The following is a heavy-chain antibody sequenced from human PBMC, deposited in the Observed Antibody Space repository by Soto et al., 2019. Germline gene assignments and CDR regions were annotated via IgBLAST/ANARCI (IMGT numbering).Heavy chain of an antibody. J-gene: IGHJ6*02. V-gene: IGHV3-21*01. CDR2: ISSSSSYI. Sequence: EVQLVESGGGLVKPGGSLRLSCAASGFTFSSYSMNWVRQAPGKGLEWVSSISSSSSYIYYADSVKGRFTISRDNAKNSRYRQLNSWGAGGAAGDFCAGGGGPVDCMDVWGRGTTVTVSS. CDR1: GFTFSSYS. CDR3: AGGGGPVDCMDV. D-gene: IGHD3-16*01.